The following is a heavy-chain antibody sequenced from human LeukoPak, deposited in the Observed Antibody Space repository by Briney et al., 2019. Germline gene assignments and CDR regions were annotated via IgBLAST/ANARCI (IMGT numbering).Heavy chain of an antibody. CDR3: ARGSDTAAGLY. V-gene: IGHV4-34*01. Sequence: PSETLSLTCAVYGGSFSGYYWSWIRQPPGKGLEWIGEINHSGSTNYNPSLKSRVSISVDSSKNQFSLKLSSVTAADTAVYYCARGSDTAAGLYWGQGTLVTVPS. CDR1: GGSFSGYY. CDR2: INHSGST. J-gene: IGHJ4*02. D-gene: IGHD6-13*01.